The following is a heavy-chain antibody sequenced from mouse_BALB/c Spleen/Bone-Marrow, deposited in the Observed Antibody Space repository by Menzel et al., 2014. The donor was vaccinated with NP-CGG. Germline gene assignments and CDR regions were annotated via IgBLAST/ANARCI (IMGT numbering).Heavy chain of an antibody. V-gene: IGHV5-12-1*01. Sequence: EVKLVASGGCLVKPGGSLKLSCAASGFAFCRYDMSCVRPTPAKMQEWVAYISSGGGCSYYPDTVKGRFTISRDNAKNALYLKMSSLKSEDTAMYYCAREVLRDYFDYWGQGTTLTVSS. CDR3: AREVLRDYFDY. CDR1: GFAFCRYD. J-gene: IGHJ2*01. CDR2: ISSGGGCS. D-gene: IGHD1-1*01.